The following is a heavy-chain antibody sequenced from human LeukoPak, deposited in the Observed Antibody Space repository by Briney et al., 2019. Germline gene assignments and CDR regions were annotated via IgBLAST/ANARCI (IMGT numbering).Heavy chain of an antibody. CDR2: IKEDGSEK. V-gene: IGHV3-7*01. D-gene: IGHD3-10*02. Sequence: PGGSLRLSCVVSGFTFSSYWMTWVRQAPEKGLEWVASIKEDGSEKYYVDSVKGRFTISRDNAKISLFLQMNSLRAEDTAVYYCAELGITMIGGVWGKGTTVTISS. CDR1: GFTFSSYW. CDR3: AELGITMIGGV. J-gene: IGHJ6*04.